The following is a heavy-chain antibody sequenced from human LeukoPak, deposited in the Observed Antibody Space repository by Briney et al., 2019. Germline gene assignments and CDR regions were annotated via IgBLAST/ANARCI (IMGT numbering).Heavy chain of an antibody. CDR1: DGSFSGFF. V-gene: IGHV4-34*01. CDR2: INHSGIT. J-gene: IGHJ4*02. Sequence: PSETLSLTCDVYDGSFSGFFWGWIRQPPGHGLEWIGEINHSGITNYNPSLKSRVTMSVDTSKNQFSLKLSSVTAADTTVYFCARFTGYLYFDYWGQGTLVTVSS. CDR3: ARFTGYLYFDY. D-gene: IGHD3-9*01.